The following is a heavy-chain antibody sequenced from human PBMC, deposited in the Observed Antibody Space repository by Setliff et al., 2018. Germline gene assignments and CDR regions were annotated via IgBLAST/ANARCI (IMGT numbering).Heavy chain of an antibody. J-gene: IGHJ6*02. CDR2: IYYSGSP. CDR3: ARAAGYSSSWYHYYYGMDV. D-gene: IGHD6-13*01. Sequence: PSETLSLTCTVSGGSISSSSYYWGWIRQPPGKGLEWIGSIYYSGSPYYNPSLKSRVTISVDTSKNQFSLKLSSVTAADTAVYYCARAAGYSSSWYHYYYGMDVWGQGTTVTVSS. V-gene: IGHV4-39*01. CDR1: GGSISSSSYY.